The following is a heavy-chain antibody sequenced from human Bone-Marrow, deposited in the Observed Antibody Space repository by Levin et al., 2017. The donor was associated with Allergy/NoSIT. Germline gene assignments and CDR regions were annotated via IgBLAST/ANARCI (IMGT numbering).Heavy chain of an antibody. J-gene: IGHJ6*03. D-gene: IGHD7-27*01. V-gene: IGHV3-9*01. CDR1: GFTFDDYA. CDR2: ISWNSGSI. CDR3: AKDGAWGRGAKYYYYMDV. Sequence: GGSLRLSCAASGFTFDDYAMHWVRQAPGKGLEWVSGISWNSGSIGYADSVKGRFTISRDNAKNSLYLQMNSLRAEDTALYYCAKDGAWGRGAKYYYYMDVWGKGTTVTVSS.